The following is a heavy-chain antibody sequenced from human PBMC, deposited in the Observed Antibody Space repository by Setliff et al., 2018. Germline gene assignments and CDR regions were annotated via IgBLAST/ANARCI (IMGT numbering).Heavy chain of an antibody. V-gene: IGHV3-20*04. J-gene: IGHJ4*02. CDR2: INWDGRTK. Sequence: PGGSLRLSCAASGFTFSSYGMNWVRQAPGKGLEWVSTINWDGRTKGYAGSVTGRFTISRDNAKNSLYLQMNSLRAEDTAVYYCASGSSTSPYWGQGTLVTVSS. CDR3: ASGSSTSPY. D-gene: IGHD2-2*01. CDR1: GFTFSSYG.